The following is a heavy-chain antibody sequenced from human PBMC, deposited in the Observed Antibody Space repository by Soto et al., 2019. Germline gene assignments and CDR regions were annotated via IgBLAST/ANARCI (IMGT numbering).Heavy chain of an antibody. D-gene: IGHD2-2*01. V-gene: IGHV3-23*01. CDR2: ISGSGGST. CDR3: AKDPVPRLVVPNQYNWFDP. J-gene: IGHJ5*02. CDR1: GFTFSSYA. Sequence: GGSLRLSCAASGFTFSSYAMSWVRQAPGKGLEWVSAISGSGGSTYYADSVKGRFTISRDNSKNTLYLQMNSLRAEDTAVYYCAKDPVPRLVVPNQYNWFDPWGQGTLVTVSS.